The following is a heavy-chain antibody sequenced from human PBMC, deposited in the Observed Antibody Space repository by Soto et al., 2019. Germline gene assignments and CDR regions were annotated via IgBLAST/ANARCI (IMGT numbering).Heavy chain of an antibody. V-gene: IGHV1-3*01. J-gene: IGHJ6*02. CDR2: INAGNGNT. D-gene: IGHD2-8*01. CDR3: ARTAQDIVLMVYASYYYGMDV. CDR1: GYTFTSYA. Sequence: ASVKVSCKXSGYTFTSYAMHWVRQAPGQRLEWMGWINAGNGNTKYSQKFQGRVTITRDTSASTAYMELSSLRSEDTAVYYCARTAQDIVLMVYASYYYGMDVWGQGTTVTVS.